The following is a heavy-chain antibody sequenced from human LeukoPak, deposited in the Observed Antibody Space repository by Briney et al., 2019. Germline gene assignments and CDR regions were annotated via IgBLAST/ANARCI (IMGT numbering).Heavy chain of an antibody. CDR2: IKQTGSDK. J-gene: IGHJ4*02. CDR3: ARGGDYLDF. CDR1: GFTFSIYL. V-gene: IGHV3-7*05. Sequence: PGGSLSLSCAASGFTFSIYLMSWLRQATGKGVDCVANIKQTGSDKYDEDPLKYTFTISRDTANNSLYLQMTRLRAEDTAVYYCARGGDYLDFWGQGTLVTVSS.